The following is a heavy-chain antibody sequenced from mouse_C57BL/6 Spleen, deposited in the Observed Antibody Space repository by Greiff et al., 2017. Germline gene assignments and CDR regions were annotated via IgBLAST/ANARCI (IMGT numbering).Heavy chain of an antibody. V-gene: IGHV1-50*01. Sequence: VQLQQPGAELVKPGASVKLSCKASGYTFTSYWMQWVKQRPGQGLEWIGEIDPSDSYTNYNQKFKGKATLTVDTSSSTAYMQLSRLTSEASAVYYCARGGYGNYFDVWGTGTTVTVSS. CDR2: IDPSDSYT. CDR1: GYTFTSYW. D-gene: IGHD2-10*02. CDR3: ARGGYGNYFDV. J-gene: IGHJ1*03.